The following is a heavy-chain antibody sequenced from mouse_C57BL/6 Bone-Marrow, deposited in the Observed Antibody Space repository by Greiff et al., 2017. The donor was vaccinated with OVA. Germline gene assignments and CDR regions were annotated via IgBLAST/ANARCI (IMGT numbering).Heavy chain of an antibody. CDR2: IYPGAGDT. CDR3: ARGDYYGRSHY. CDR1: GYAFSSYW. V-gene: IGHV1-80*01. J-gene: IGHJ2*01. D-gene: IGHD1-1*01. Sequence: VHLVESGAELVKPGASVKISCKASGYAFSSYWMNWVKQRPGKGLEWIGQIYPGAGDTNSNGKFKGKATLTADKSSSTAYMQLSSLTSEDSAVYYCARGDYYGRSHYWGQGTTLTVSS.